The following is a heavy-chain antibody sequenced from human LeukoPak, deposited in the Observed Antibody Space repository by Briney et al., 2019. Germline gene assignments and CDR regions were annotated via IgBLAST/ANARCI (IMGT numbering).Heavy chain of an antibody. CDR3: ARCEQQLVLIGCDAFDI. V-gene: IGHV4-34*01. J-gene: IGHJ3*02. Sequence: PSETLSLTCTVSGGSISSYYWSWIRQPPGKGLEWIGEINHSGSTNYNPSLKSRVTISVDTSKNQSSLKLGSVTAADTAVYYCARCEQQLVLIGCDAFDIWGQGTMVTVSS. CDR1: GGSISSYY. D-gene: IGHD6-13*01. CDR2: INHSGST.